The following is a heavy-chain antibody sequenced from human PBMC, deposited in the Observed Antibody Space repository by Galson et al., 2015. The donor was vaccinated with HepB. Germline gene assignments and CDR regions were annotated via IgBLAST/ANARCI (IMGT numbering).Heavy chain of an antibody. D-gene: IGHD3-10*01. Sequence: SLRLSCAVSGFTFSDYGMNWVRQAPGKGLEWVSSISSGGNYIYYADSVKGRFAISRDNAKNSLYLQMNGLRVEDTAMYYCAKNYRPDFGSGSYYPNWFDSWGQGTLVTVSS. CDR3: AKNYRPDFGSGSYYPNWFDS. CDR2: ISSGGNYI. CDR1: GFTFSDYG. V-gene: IGHV3-21*01. J-gene: IGHJ5*01.